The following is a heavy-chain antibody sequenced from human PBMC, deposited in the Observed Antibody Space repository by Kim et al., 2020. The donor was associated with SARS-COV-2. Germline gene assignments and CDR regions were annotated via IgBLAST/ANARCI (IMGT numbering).Heavy chain of an antibody. CDR2: IYHSGST. CDR3: ASLDALDY. J-gene: IGHJ4*02. CDR1: GYSISSGYY. Sequence: SETLSLTCTVSGYSISSGYYWGWIRQPPGKGLEWIGSIYHSGSTYYNPSLKSRVTISVDTSKNQSSLKLSSVTAADTAVYYCASLDALDYWGQGTLVTVSS. V-gene: IGHV4-38-2*02.